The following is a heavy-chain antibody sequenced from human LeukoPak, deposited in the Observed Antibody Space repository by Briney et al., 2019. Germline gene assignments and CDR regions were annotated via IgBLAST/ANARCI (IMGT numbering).Heavy chain of an antibody. J-gene: IGHJ4*02. CDR1: GYTFTGYY. V-gene: IGHV1-2*06. D-gene: IGHD6-13*01. CDR3: ARAGYWAATGYATN. CDR2: INPNSGGT. Sequence: ASVKVSCKASGYTFTGYYMHWVRQAPGQGLEWMGRINPNSGGTNYAQKFQGRVTMTRDTSTSTVYMELSSLRSEDTAVYYCARAGYWAATGYATNWGQGTLVTVSS.